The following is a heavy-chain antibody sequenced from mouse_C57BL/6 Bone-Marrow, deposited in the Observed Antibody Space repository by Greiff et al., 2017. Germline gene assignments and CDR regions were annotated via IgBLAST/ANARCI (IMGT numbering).Heavy chain of an antibody. Sequence: EVQLQQSGPELVKPGASVKISCKASGYSFTGYYMNWVKQSPEKSLEWIGEINPSTGGTTYNQKFKAKATLTVDKSSSTAYMQLKSLTSEDSAVYYCAREGYYYGSSYYFDYWGQGTTLTVSS. J-gene: IGHJ2*01. V-gene: IGHV1-42*01. CDR3: AREGYYYGSSYYFDY. D-gene: IGHD1-1*01. CDR2: INPSTGGT. CDR1: GYSFTGYY.